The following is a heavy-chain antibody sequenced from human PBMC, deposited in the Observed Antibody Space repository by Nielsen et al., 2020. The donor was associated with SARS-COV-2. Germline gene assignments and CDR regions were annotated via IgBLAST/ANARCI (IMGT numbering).Heavy chain of an antibody. CDR1: GGSFSGYY. Sequence: SETLSLTCAVYGGSFSGYYWTWIRQPPGKGLEWIGQITHAGSTKSNPSLMSQVTISVDTSKNQFSLRLSSVTAADTAVYYCARGRWVPSRLLNYYQYAMDVWGQGTTVTVSS. CDR3: ARGRWVPSRLLNYYQYAMDV. D-gene: IGHD3-10*01. CDR2: ITHAGST. J-gene: IGHJ6*02. V-gene: IGHV4-34*01.